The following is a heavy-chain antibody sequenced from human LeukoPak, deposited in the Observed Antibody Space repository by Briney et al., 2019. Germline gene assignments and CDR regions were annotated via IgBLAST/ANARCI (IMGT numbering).Heavy chain of an antibody. CDR1: GFTFNNYA. V-gene: IGHV3-23*01. D-gene: IGHD2-2*01. CDR3: AKGSRSSRPYYFDY. Sequence: HSGGSLRLSCAASGFTFNNYAMSWVRQAPGKGLEWFSAISDSGGSTYYADSVQGRFTISRDNSKNTLSLQMSSLRAEDTAVYYCAKGSRSSRPYYFDYWGQGTLVTVSS. CDR2: ISDSGGST. J-gene: IGHJ4*02.